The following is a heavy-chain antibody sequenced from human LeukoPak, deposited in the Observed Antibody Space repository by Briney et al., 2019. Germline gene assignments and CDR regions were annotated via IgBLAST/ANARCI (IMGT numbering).Heavy chain of an antibody. Sequence: SETLSLTCTVSGGSISSGGYYWSWIRQHPGKGLEWIGYIYYSGSTYYNPSLKSRVTISVDTSKNQFSLKLSSVTAADTAVYYCARDFQGRAFDIWGQGTMVTVSS. J-gene: IGHJ3*02. CDR2: IYYSGST. CDR1: GGSISSGGYY. CDR3: ARDFQGRAFDI. V-gene: IGHV4-31*03.